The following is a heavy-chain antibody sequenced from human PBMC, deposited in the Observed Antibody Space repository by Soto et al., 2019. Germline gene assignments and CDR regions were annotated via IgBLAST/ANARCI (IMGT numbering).Heavy chain of an antibody. Sequence: SVKVSCKASGGTFSSYAISWVRQAPGQGLEWMGGIIPIFGTANYAQKFQGRVTITADKATSTAYMELSSLRCEDTAVYYCARSGGRYYYDSSGYYNYWGRGTLVTVSS. CDR2: IIPIFGTA. D-gene: IGHD3-22*01. CDR1: GGTFSSYA. CDR3: ARSGGRYYYDSSGYYNY. V-gene: IGHV1-69*06. J-gene: IGHJ4*02.